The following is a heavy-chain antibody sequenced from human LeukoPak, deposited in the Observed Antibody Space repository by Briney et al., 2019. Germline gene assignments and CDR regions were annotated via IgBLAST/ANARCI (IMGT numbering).Heavy chain of an antibody. CDR3: ARDPPDIAVH. CDR2: ISSTSTYI. CDR1: GFTFSTYS. D-gene: IGHD6-19*01. J-gene: IGHJ4*02. V-gene: IGHV3-21*01. Sequence: GGSLRLSCAASGFTFSTYSMNWVRQAPGKGLEWVSSISSTSTYIYYTDSVKGRFTISRDNAENSLYPQMNSLRAEDTAVYYCARDPPDIAVHWGQGTLVTVSS.